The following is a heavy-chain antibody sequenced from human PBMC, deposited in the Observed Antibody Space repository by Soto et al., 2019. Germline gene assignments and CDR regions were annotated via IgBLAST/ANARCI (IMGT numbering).Heavy chain of an antibody. CDR3: ARGRGYSDGIDY. CDR2: MNPNSGST. D-gene: IGHD2-15*01. CDR1: GYTFTSFD. J-gene: IGHJ4*02. V-gene: IGHV1-8*02. Sequence: ASVKVSCKASGYTFTSFDINWVRQATGQGLEWMGWMNPNSGSTGSAQEFQGRVAMTRDTSISTAYMELSSLRSDDTAVYYCARGRGYSDGIDYWGQGTLVTVSS.